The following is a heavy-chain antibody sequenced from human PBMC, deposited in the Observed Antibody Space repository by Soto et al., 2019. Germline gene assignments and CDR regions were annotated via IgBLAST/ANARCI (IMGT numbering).Heavy chain of an antibody. V-gene: IGHV1-69*01. J-gene: IGHJ3*02. D-gene: IGHD6-19*01. CDR3: ARYHRGSGPLVDAFDI. Sequence: QVQLVQSGAEVKKPGSSVKVSCKASGGTFSSYAISWVRQAPGQGLEWMGGIIPIFGTANYAQKFQGRVMITAEESTSTAYMELSSLRSEDTAVYYCARYHRGSGPLVDAFDIWGQGTMVTVSS. CDR2: IIPIFGTA. CDR1: GGTFSSYA.